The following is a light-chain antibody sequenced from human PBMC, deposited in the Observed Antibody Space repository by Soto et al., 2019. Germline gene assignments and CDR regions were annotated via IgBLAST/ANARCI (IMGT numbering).Light chain of an antibody. CDR3: QQRSNWLPIT. V-gene: IGKV3-11*01. CDR1: QSVSSY. Sequence: EIVLTQSPATLSLSPGERATLSCRASQSVSSYLAWYQQKPSQAPRLLIYDASNRATGIPARFSGSGSGTDFTLTISSLEPEDFAVYYCQQRSNWLPITFGQGTRLEIK. CDR2: DAS. J-gene: IGKJ5*01.